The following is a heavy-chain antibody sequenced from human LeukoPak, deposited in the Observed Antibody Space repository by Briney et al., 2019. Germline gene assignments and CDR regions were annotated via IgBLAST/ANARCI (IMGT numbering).Heavy chain of an antibody. V-gene: IGHV3-30-3*01. CDR2: ISYDGSNE. J-gene: IGHJ3*01. D-gene: IGHD3-10*01. Sequence: GRSLRLSCAASGFNSRSYAMHWVRQAPGKGLEWVAVISYDGSNEDYTDSVKGRFIISRDDSKNTMSLQMNSLRVDDAAVYYCARGPDPVLRGPRRAFDLWGQGTMVTVSS. CDR3: ARGPDPVLRGPRRAFDL. CDR1: GFNSRSYA.